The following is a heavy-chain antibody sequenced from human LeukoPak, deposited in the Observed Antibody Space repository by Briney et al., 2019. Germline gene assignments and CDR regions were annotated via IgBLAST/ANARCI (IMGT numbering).Heavy chain of an antibody. V-gene: IGHV4-39*01. CDR3: VSHAGGIILT. Sequence: SETLSLACNVSGDSISGSDYYCGWIRQPPGKGLEWIANIFHTGSAYYNPSLKSRVTITVDTSTNQFSLDLRSVTDSDTAVYFCVSHAGGIILTWGQGRLVAVSS. D-gene: IGHD2-15*01. CDR2: IFHTGSA. J-gene: IGHJ5*02. CDR1: GDSISGSDYY.